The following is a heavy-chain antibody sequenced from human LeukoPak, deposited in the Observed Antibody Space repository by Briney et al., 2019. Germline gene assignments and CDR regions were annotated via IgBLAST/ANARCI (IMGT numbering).Heavy chain of an antibody. D-gene: IGHD6-6*01. CDR3: AREISSSSGSPFDY. V-gene: IGHV1-69*06. CDR2: IIPIFGTA. Sequence: SVKVSCKASGGTFSSYAISWVRQAPGQGLEWMGGIIPIFGTANYAQKFQGRVTITADKSTSTAYMELSSLRSEDTAVYYCAREISSSSGSPFDYWGQGTLVTVSS. CDR1: GGTFSSYA. J-gene: IGHJ4*02.